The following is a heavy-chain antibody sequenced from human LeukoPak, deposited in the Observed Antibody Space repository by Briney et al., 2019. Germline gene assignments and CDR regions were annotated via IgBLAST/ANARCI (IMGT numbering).Heavy chain of an antibody. J-gene: IGHJ4*02. D-gene: IGHD6-19*01. CDR3: ARDIKTIAVAGTFDY. Sequence: HRASVKVSCKASGYTFTSYGISWVRQAPGQGLEWMGWISAYNGNTNYAQKLQGRVTMTTDTSTSIAYMELRSLRSDDTAVYYCARDIKTIAVAGTFDYWGQGTLVTVSS. V-gene: IGHV1-18*01. CDR1: GYTFTSYG. CDR2: ISAYNGNT.